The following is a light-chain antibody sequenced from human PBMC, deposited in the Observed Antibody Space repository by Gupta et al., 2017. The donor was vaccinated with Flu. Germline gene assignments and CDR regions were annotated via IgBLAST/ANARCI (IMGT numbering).Light chain of an antibody. Sequence: EIVLTQSPGTLSVSPGEGATLSCRASQSVGSSYLAWYQQKPGQAPRLLIFGASNRDAGITDRFSGSGVGKEVTLTITTRQQEDFAVYYCHHDGGYPPFTFDQGTKLEIK. V-gene: IGKV3-20*01. CDR3: HHDGGYPPFT. CDR2: GAS. CDR1: QSVGSSY. J-gene: IGKJ2*01.